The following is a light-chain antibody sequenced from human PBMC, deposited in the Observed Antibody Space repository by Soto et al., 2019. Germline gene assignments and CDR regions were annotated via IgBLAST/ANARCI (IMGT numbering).Light chain of an antibody. Sequence: DIQMTQSPSSLSASVGDRVTISCRASQGIANYLAWYQQKPGNVPKLLIYAASTLHSGVPSRFSGSGSGTDFTLTISRLQPEDVASYYCQKYSSAPWTIGQGTKVEIK. CDR1: QGIANY. V-gene: IGKV1-27*01. CDR2: AAS. J-gene: IGKJ1*01. CDR3: QKYSSAPWT.